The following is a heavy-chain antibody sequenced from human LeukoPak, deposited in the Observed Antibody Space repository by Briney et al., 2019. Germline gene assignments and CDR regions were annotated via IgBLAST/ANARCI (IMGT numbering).Heavy chain of an antibody. J-gene: IGHJ4*02. V-gene: IGHV1-2*02. CDR1: GYTFTGYY. D-gene: IGHD6-13*01. CDR2: INPNSGGT. CDR3: ARGPGSCWLVDY. Sequence: AAVKLSCKASGYTFTGYYMHWVRQAPGQGLEWMGWINPNSGGTNYAQKFQGRVTMTRDTSISTAYMELSRLRSDDTAVYYCARGPGSCWLVDYWGEGTRVPLSS.